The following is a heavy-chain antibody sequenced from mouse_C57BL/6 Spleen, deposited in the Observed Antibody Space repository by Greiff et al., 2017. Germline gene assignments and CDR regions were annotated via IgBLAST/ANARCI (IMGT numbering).Heavy chain of an antibody. V-gene: IGHV5-17*01. J-gene: IGHJ2*01. CDR1: GFTFSDYG. Sequence: EVMLVESGGGLVKPGGSLKLSCAASGFTFSDYGMHWVRQAPEKGLEWVAYISSGSSTIYYADTVKGRFTISRDNAKNTLFLQMTSLRSEDTAMYYCAREGYYGRNYFDYWGQGTTLTVSS. D-gene: IGHD1-1*01. CDR2: ISSGSSTI. CDR3: AREGYYGRNYFDY.